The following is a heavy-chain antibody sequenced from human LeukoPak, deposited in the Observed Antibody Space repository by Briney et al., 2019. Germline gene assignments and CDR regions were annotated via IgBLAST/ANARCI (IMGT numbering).Heavy chain of an antibody. CDR1: GYSFTSYW. Sequence: GESLKISCKGSGYSFTSYWIGWVRQMPGKGLEWMGIIYPGDSDTRYSPSFQGQVTISADKSISTSYLQWSSLKASDTAMYYCARPWTDDAFDICGQGKMVTVSS. CDR2: IYPGDSDT. J-gene: IGHJ3*02. CDR3: ARPWTDDAFDI. D-gene: IGHD3/OR15-3a*01. V-gene: IGHV5-51*01.